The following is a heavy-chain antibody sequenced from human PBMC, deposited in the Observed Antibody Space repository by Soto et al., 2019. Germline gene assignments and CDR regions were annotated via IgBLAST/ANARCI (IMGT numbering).Heavy chain of an antibody. J-gene: IGHJ4*02. V-gene: IGHV4-34*01. CDR1: GGSFSGYY. CDR3: ATTKGSTSCYDY. CDR2: INHSGST. Sequence: SETLSLTCAVYGGSFSGYYWSWIRQPPGKGLEWIGEINHSGSTNYNPSLKSRVTISVDTSKNQFSLKLSSVTTADTAVYYCATTKGSTSCYDYWGQGTLVTVSS. D-gene: IGHD2-2*01.